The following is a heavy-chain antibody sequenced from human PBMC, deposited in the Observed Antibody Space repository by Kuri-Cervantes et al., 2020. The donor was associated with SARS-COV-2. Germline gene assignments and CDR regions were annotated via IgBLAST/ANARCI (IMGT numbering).Heavy chain of an antibody. D-gene: IGHD3-16*01. V-gene: IGHV3-30-3*01. CDR3: AKDLGDYGMDV. CDR1: GFTFSSYA. CDR2: ISYDGSNK. Sequence: LSLTCAASGFTFSSYAMHWVRQAPGKGLEWVAVISYDGSNKYYAGSVKGRFTISRDNSKNTLYLQMNSLRAEDTAVYYCAKDLGDYGMDVWGQGTTVTVSS. J-gene: IGHJ6*02.